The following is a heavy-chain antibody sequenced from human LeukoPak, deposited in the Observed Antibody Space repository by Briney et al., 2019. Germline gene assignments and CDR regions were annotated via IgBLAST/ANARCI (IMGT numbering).Heavy chain of an antibody. V-gene: IGHV4-34*01. CDR1: GGSFSGYY. J-gene: IGHJ4*02. Sequence: SETLSLTCAVYGGSFSGYYWSWIRQPPGKGLEWIGEINHSGSTNYNPSLKSQVTISVDTSKNQFSLHLTSVTAADTAVYYCARDWGTYFDYWGQGTLVTVSS. CDR3: ARDWGTYFDY. CDR2: INHSGST. D-gene: IGHD7-27*01.